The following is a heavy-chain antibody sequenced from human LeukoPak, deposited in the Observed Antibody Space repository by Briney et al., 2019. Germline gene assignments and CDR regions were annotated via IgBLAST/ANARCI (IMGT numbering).Heavy chain of an antibody. CDR3: PRHGRRTGTGTVYYYYYYMDV. CDR1: GGSISSYY. J-gene: IGHJ6*03. Sequence: SETLSLTCTVSGGSISSYYWSWIRHPPGKGLGWIGYIYTSGSTNYNPSLKSRVTISVDTSKNQFPLKLSSVTAADTAVYYCPRHGRRTGTGTVYYYYYYMDVWGKGTTVTVSS. CDR2: IYTSGST. D-gene: IGHD1-1*01. V-gene: IGHV4-4*09.